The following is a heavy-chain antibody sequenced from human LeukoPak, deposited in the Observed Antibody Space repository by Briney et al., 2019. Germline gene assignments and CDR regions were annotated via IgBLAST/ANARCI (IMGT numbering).Heavy chain of an antibody. Sequence: SETLSLTCAVYGGSFSGYYWSCIRQPPGEGLEWIGEINNSGSTNYNPSLKSRVTISVDTSKNQFSLKLSSVTAADTAVYYCAILWFGELSWFDPWGQGTLVTVSS. D-gene: IGHD3-10*01. CDR1: GGSFSGYY. CDR2: INNSGST. J-gene: IGHJ5*02. V-gene: IGHV4-34*01. CDR3: AILWFGELSWFDP.